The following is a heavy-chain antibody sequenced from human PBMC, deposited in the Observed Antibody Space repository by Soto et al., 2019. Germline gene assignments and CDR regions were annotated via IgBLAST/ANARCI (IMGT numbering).Heavy chain of an antibody. D-gene: IGHD3-16*01. Sequence: QEQLQESGPRLVKPSATLSLSCTVSGGSISSYYWSWIRQPPGKGMDWIGYVHHSWGSTYNPSLQSRVTISLDTTKSQFPLKLTSVTATAAAVYYCARQGLGAIRGRVDVWGQGTTVTVSS. J-gene: IGHJ6*02. CDR1: GGSISSYY. V-gene: IGHV4-59*08. CDR2: VHHSWGS. CDR3: ARQGLGAIRGRVDV.